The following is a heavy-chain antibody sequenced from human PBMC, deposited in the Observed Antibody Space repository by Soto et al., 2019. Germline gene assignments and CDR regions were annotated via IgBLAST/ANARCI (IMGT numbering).Heavy chain of an antibody. CDR2: IYYSGST. Sequence: PSETLSLTCTVSGGSISSYYWSWIRQPPGKGLEWIGYIYYSGSTNYNPSLKSRVTISVDTSKNQFSLKLSSVTAADTAVYYCGRHDIVVVVAASWAFDIWGQGTMVTVSS. V-gene: IGHV4-59*08. CDR3: GRHDIVVVVAASWAFDI. J-gene: IGHJ3*02. CDR1: GGSISSYY. D-gene: IGHD2-15*01.